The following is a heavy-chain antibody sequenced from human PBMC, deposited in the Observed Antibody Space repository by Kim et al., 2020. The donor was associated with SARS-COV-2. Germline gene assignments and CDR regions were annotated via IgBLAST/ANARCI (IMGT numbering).Heavy chain of an antibody. CDR1: GFTFRNYE. CDR2: ISTGGSTI. J-gene: IGHJ4*02. CDR3: ARAGRSYRYYYGSGSYGVYFDY. D-gene: IGHD3-10*01. Sequence: GGSLRLSCAASGFTFRNYEMNWVRQAPGKGLEWVSYISTGGSTIYYADSVKGRFTISRDNAKNSLYLQMNSLRADDTAVYYCARAGRSYRYYYGSGSYGVYFDYWGQGTLVTVSS. V-gene: IGHV3-48*03.